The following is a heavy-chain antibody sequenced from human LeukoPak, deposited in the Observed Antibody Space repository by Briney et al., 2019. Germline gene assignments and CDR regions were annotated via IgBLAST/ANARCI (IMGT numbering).Heavy chain of an antibody. D-gene: IGHD1-1*01. Sequence: GGSLRLSCAASGFTFDTYRMNWVRQAPGKGLEWVSSIRASGSYIYYTDSLKGRFTISRDNTKNSLSLQMNGLRAEDTAVYYCARDSPGTTAADYWGQGTLVTVSS. CDR3: ARDSPGTTAADY. CDR1: GFTFDTYR. J-gene: IGHJ4*02. V-gene: IGHV3-21*01. CDR2: IRASGSYI.